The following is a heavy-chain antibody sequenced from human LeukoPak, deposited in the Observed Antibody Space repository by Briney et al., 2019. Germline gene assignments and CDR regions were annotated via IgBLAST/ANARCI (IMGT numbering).Heavy chain of an antibody. V-gene: IGHV5-51*01. CDR1: GCRFTSYW. CDR3: ARKQQPGDAFDI. D-gene: IGHD6-13*01. CDR2: IYPGDSDT. Sequence: GGALEISLKGSGCRFTSYWMGWGRGGPGKGGGGMGMIYPGDSDTTYSPSFQGPVTISADKSISTAYLQWSSLKASDTAMYYCARKQQPGDAFDIWGQGTMVTVSS. J-gene: IGHJ3*02.